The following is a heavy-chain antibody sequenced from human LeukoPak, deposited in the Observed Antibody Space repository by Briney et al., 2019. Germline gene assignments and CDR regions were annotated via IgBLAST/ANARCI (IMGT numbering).Heavy chain of an antibody. V-gene: IGHV1-2*02. CDR2: INPNSGAT. Sequence: ASVKVSCRASGYTFTGYYMHWVRQAPGQGLEWMGWINPNSGATNYAQKFQGRVTMTRDTSISTAYMELSRLRSDDTAMYYCARGHWRGLSTPPWDYWGQGTLVTVSS. D-gene: IGHD3-16*01. CDR3: ARGHWRGLSTPPWDY. CDR1: GYTFTGYY. J-gene: IGHJ4*02.